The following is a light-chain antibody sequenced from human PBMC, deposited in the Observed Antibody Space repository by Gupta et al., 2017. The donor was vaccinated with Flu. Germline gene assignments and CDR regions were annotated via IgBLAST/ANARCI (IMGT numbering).Light chain of an antibody. J-gene: IGLJ2*01. CDR3: QSADSTGSFGV. CDR2: KDT. CDR1: ALSKQY. V-gene: IGLV3-25*02. Sequence: SDELTQPPSMSVSPGQTARITCFGDALSKQYAYWFQQKPGQAPQAIIFKDTERPSGVPARFSGTSSGTRVTLIISGVQVEDEADYYCQSADSTGSFGVFGGGTKLTVL.